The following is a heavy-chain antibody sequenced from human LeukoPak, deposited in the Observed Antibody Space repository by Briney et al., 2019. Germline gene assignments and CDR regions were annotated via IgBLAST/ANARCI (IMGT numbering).Heavy chain of an antibody. D-gene: IGHD5-18*01. V-gene: IGHV3-30-3*01. Sequence: PGGSLRLSCAASGFTFSSYAMHWVRQAPGKGLEWVAVISYDGSNKYYADSVKGRFTISRDNSKNTLYLQMNSLRAEDTAVYYCAKARSYGWYFDYWGQGTLVTVSS. J-gene: IGHJ4*02. CDR3: AKARSYGWYFDY. CDR2: ISYDGSNK. CDR1: GFTFSSYA.